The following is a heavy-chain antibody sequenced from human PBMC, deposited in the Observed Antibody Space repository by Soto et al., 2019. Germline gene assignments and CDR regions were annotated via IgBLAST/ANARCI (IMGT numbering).Heavy chain of an antibody. Sequence: PGGSLRLSCTASGFTFGDYAMSWVRQAPGKGLEWVGFIRSKAYGGTTEYAASVKGRFTISRDDSKSIAYLQMNSLKTEDTAVYYCTRFITIFGVVFYYGMDVWGQGTTVTVSS. V-gene: IGHV3-49*04. CDR3: TRFITIFGVVFYYGMDV. D-gene: IGHD3-3*01. J-gene: IGHJ6*02. CDR2: IRSKAYGGTT. CDR1: GFTFGDYA.